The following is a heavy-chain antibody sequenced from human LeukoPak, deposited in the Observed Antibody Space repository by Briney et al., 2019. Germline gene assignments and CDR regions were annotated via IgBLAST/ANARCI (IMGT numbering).Heavy chain of an antibody. CDR1: GYTFTSYG. V-gene: IGHV1-18*01. J-gene: IGHJ6*03. CDR2: ISAYNGNT. CDR3: AREQLRNYYYYYMDV. D-gene: IGHD4-17*01. Sequence: ASVKVSCKASGYTFTSYGISWVRQSPGQGLEWMGRISAYNGNTNYAQKFQGRVTMTTDTSTSTAYMELRSLRSDDTAVYSCAREQLRNYYYYYMDVWGKGTTVTVSS.